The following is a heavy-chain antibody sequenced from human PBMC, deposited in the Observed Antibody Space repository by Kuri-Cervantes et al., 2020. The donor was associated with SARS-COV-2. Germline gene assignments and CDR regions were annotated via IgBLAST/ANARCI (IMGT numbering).Heavy chain of an antibody. D-gene: IGHD3-3*01. CDR2: IWYDGSNK. V-gene: IGHV3-33*08. J-gene: IGHJ6*02. CDR3: ARAEKRTIFGVVNYYYYGMDV. CDR1: GFTFSSYG. Sequence: GESLKISCAASGFTFSSYGMHWVRQAPGKGLEWVAVIWYDGSNKYYADSVKGRFTIYRDNSKNTLYLQMNSLRAEDTAVYYCARAEKRTIFGVVNYYYYGMDVWGQGTTVTVSS.